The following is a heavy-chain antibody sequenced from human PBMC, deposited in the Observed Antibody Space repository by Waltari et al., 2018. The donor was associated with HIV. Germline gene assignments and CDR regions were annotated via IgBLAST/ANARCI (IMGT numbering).Heavy chain of an antibody. CDR1: GGTFSSYA. CDR2: IIPIFGTA. V-gene: IGHV1-69*01. CDR3: ARAVAGTYYFDY. J-gene: IGHJ4*02. D-gene: IGHD6-19*01. Sequence: QVQLVQSGAEVKKPGFSVEVSCKASGGTFSSYAISWVRQAPGQGLEWMGGIIPIFGTANYAQKFQGRVTITADESTSTAYMELSSLRSEDTAVYYCARAVAGTYYFDYWGQGTLVTVSS.